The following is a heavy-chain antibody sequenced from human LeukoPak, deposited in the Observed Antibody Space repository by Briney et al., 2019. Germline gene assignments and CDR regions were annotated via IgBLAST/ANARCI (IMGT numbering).Heavy chain of an antibody. CDR1: GFTFSSYG. J-gene: IGHJ6*03. CDR3: AKNGDRGAYCSGGSCYPYYYYYIDV. Sequence: GGSLRLSCAASGFTFSSYGMSWVRQAPGKGLGWVSAISATGGTTYYADSVKGRFTISRDNSKNTLYLQMNSLRAEDTAIYYCAKNGDRGAYCSGGSCYPYYYYYIDVWGKGTTVTISS. CDR2: ISATGGTT. D-gene: IGHD2-15*01. V-gene: IGHV3-23*01.